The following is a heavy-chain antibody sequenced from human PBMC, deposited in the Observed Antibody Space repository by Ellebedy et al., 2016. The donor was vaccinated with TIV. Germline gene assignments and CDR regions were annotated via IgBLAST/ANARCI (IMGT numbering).Heavy chain of an antibody. V-gene: IGHV4-61*01. CDR1: GGSVSSGSYY. CDR3: ASPYDSSGYHYAFDI. Sequence: MPSETLSLTCTVSGGSVSSGSYYWSWIRQPPGKGLEWIGYIYYSGSTNYNPSLKSRVTISVDTSKNQFSLKLSSVTAADTAVYYCASPYDSSGYHYAFDIWGQGTMVTVSS. J-gene: IGHJ3*02. CDR2: IYYSGST. D-gene: IGHD3-22*01.